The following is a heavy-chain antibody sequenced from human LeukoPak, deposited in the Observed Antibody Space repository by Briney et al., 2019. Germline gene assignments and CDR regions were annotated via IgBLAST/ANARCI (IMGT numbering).Heavy chain of an antibody. D-gene: IGHD3-22*01. V-gene: IGHV4-4*07. CDR1: GNSISSYY. CDR2: INTSGSS. J-gene: IGHJ4*02. CDR3: ARVTGYMIEDYFDY. Sequence: SETLSLTCTVSGNSISSYYWSWIRQPAGKGLEWIGRINTSGSSNYNPSLKSRVIMSVDTSKNQFSLKLRSVTAADTAVYYCARVTGYMIEDYFDYWGQGTLVTVSS.